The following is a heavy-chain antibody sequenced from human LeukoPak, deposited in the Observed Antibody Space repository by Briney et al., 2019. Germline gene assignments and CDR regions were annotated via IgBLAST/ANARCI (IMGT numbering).Heavy chain of an antibody. CDR2: ISGSGGST. D-gene: IGHD3-22*01. CDR3: AKHGGGSSGSMGY. Sequence: SCKASGGTFSSYAMSWVRQAPGKGLEWVSAISGSGGSTYYADSVKGRFTISRDNSKNTLYLQMNSLRAEDTAVYYCAKHGGGSSGSMGYWGQGTLVTVSS. CDR1: GGTFSSYA. V-gene: IGHV3-23*01. J-gene: IGHJ4*02.